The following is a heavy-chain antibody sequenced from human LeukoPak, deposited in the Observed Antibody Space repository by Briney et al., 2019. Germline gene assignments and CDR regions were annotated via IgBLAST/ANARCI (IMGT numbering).Heavy chain of an antibody. J-gene: IGHJ4*02. CDR2: IYYSGST. CDR1: GXSISSFY. CDR3: ARAVLNCSNSNCDAGYIDH. Sequence: SETLSLTCNVSGXSISSFYWSWIRQPPGKGLEWIGYIYYSGSTNFNPSLKSRVTISLDTPRNQFSLKLASVTAADTAVYYCARAVLNCSNSNCDAGYIDHWGQGSLVTVSS. V-gene: IGHV4-59*01. D-gene: IGHD2-2*01.